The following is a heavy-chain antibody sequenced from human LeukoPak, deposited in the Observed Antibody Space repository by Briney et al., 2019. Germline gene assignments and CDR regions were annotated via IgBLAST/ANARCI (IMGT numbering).Heavy chain of an antibody. V-gene: IGHV3-48*03. CDR1: GFTFSSYE. CDR3: ARGFREVRGVINNWFDP. Sequence: PGGSLRLSCAASGFTFSSYEMNWVRQAPGQGLEWVSYISSSGSTKYYADSVKGRFTISRDNAKNSLYLQMNSLRAEDTAVYYCARGFREVRGVINNWFDPWGQGTLVTVSS. CDR2: ISSSGSTK. J-gene: IGHJ5*02. D-gene: IGHD3-10*01.